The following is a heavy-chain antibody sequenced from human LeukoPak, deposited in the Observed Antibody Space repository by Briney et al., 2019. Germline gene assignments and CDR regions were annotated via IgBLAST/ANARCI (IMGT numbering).Heavy chain of an antibody. CDR1: GGSISSYY. CDR3: ARHGQTSMVPIDY. V-gene: IGHV4-59*08. D-gene: IGHD5-18*01. J-gene: IGHJ4*02. CDR2: IFYSGST. Sequence: SETLSLTCTVSGGSISSYYWSWIRQPPGRTLEWIGYIFYSGSTNYNPSLKGRATILVDTSKNQFALKVTSVTAADTVVYYCARHGQTSMVPIDYWGQGTLVTVSS.